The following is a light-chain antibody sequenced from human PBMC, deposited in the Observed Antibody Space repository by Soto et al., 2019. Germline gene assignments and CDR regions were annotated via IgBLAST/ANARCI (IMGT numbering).Light chain of an antibody. CDR1: QSARIS. CDR3: QQYNNWPPT. V-gene: IGKV3-15*01. Sequence: ETVMTQSPATLSVSPGERATLSCRASQSARISLGWYQQKPGQAPRLLIYDVSTRATGVPARFSGSGSGTEFTLTISSPQPEDFAVYYCQQYNNWPPTFGQGTRLEI. CDR2: DVS. J-gene: IGKJ5*01.